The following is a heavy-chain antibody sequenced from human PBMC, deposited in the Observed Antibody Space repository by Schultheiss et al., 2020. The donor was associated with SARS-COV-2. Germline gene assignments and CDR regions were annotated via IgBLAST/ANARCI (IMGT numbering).Heavy chain of an antibody. CDR2: ISSDGSST. J-gene: IGHJ4*02. CDR3: ARAGLGPLDY. CDR1: GFTFSSYS. D-gene: IGHD6-19*01. Sequence: GGSLRLSCAASGFTFSSYSMNWVRQAPGKGLVWVSRISSDGSSTSYADSVEGRFTISRDNAKNTLYLQMNSLRAEDTAVYYCARAGLGPLDYWGQGTLVTVSS. V-gene: IGHV3-74*01.